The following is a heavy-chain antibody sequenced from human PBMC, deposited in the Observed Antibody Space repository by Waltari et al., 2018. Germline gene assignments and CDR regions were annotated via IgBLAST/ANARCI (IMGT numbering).Heavy chain of an antibody. D-gene: IGHD3-22*01. J-gene: IGHJ4*02. CDR1: GAPIRRQTFP. V-gene: IGHV4-39*01. CDR2: MTYGGNT. CDR3: ARRSRDSSGHFYSDY. Sequence: LQLQESGPGLVKPSETLSLTCSVSGAPIRRQTFPWAWIRQPPGEGLEWIATMTYGGNTFYKPSLKSRITLSMDTSKNQFSLVLTSVTAADTAVYYCARRSRDSSGHFYSDYWGQGTLVTVSS.